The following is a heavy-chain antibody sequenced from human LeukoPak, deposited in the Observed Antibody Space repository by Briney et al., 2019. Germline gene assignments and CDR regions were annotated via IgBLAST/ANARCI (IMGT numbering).Heavy chain of an antibody. J-gene: IGHJ6*03. V-gene: IGHV3-23*01. CDR1: GFTFSSYP. D-gene: IGHD6-13*01. CDR2: ISGSGGST. CDR3: AKDSKLFRSSWYGYYYYKDV. Sequence: GGSLRLSCAASGFTFSSYPMSWVRQAPGKGLEWVSAISGSGGSTYYADSVRGRFTISRDNSKNTLYLQMNSLRAEDTAVYYCAKDSKLFRSSWYGYYYYKDVWGKGTTVTVSS.